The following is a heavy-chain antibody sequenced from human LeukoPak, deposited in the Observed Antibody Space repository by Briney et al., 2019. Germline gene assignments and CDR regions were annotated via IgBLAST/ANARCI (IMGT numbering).Heavy chain of an antibody. CDR1: GFNFTNYA. J-gene: IGHJ6*02. Sequence: GGSLRLSCAASGFNFTNYAMSWVRQAPAKGLEWVSALSGRGSKTYYAAYVKGRFTISRDNSKNTLYLQMNSLRAEDTAVYYCAKDSRGGPDYLAAAGYYYGMDVWGQGTTVTVSS. D-gene: IGHD6-13*01. CDR2: LSGRGSKT. V-gene: IGHV3-23*01. CDR3: AKDSRGGPDYLAAAGYYYGMDV.